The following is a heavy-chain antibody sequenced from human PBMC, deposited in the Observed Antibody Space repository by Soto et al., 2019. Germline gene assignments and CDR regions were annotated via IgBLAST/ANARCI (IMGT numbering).Heavy chain of an antibody. V-gene: IGHV4-31*03. J-gene: IGHJ4*02. CDR2: IYYSGYT. CDR1: GGSISSGGYY. CDR3: ARVLGYCTGGNCYPGY. D-gene: IGHD2-15*01. Sequence: QVQLQESGPGLVNPSQTLSLTCTVSGGSISSGGYYWSWIRQHPGKGLEWMVFIYYSGYTYYNPSIKSGGSISVDTSKNQFSLKLSSVTAADTAVYYCARVLGYCTGGNCYPGYWGQGTLVTVSS.